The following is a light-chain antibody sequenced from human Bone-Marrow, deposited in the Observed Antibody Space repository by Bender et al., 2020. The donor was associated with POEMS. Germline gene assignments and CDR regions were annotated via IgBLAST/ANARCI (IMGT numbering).Light chain of an antibody. CDR2: RDS. CDR3: NSYTTRNIVL. CDR1: ALPQRY. J-gene: IGLJ3*02. Sequence: SSELTQPPSVSVSPGQTARITCSGDALPQRYAFWYQQKPGQAPVMVIKRDSERPSGIPERFSGSSSGTTVTLTISGVQAEDEADYYCNSYTTRNIVLFGGGTKVTVL. V-gene: IGLV3-25*03.